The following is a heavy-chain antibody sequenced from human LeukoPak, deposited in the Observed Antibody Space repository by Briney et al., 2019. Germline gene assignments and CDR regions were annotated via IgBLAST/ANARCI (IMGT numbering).Heavy chain of an antibody. D-gene: IGHD1-7*01. J-gene: IGHJ4*02. Sequence: GRSLRLSCAASGFTFSSYGMHWVRQAPGKGLEWVAVMSYVGSNKYYADSVKGRFTISRDNSKNTLYLQMNSLRAEDTAVYYCAKEGPLTGTDPFDYWGQGTLVTVSS. CDR2: MSYVGSNK. CDR1: GFTFSSYG. CDR3: AKEGPLTGTDPFDY. V-gene: IGHV3-30*12.